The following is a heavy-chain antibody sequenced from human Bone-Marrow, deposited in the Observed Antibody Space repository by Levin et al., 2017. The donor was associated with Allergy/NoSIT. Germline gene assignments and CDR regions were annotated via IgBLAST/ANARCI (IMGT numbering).Heavy chain of an antibody. J-gene: IGHJ4*02. V-gene: IGHV3-15*01. CDR2: TKSKSDGGTE. CDR3: TTDGSSWYEGEYYFDS. D-gene: IGHD6-13*01. Sequence: ETLSLTCAASGFTFNIAWMSWVRQAPGKGLEWVGRTKSKSDGGTEDYAAPVKGRFTISRDDSKNTVYLEMNSLQIEDTAVYYCTTDGSSWYEGEYYFDSWGQGTLVTVSS. CDR1: GFTFNIAW.